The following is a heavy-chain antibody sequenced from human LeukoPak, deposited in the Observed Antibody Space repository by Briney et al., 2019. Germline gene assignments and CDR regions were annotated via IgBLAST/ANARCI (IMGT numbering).Heavy chain of an antibody. V-gene: IGHV1-2*02. CDR3: ARDRNDFWSAYYEFDY. D-gene: IGHD3-3*01. J-gene: IGHJ4*02. CDR1: GYSFTGYY. CDR2: INPKSGGT. Sequence: ASVKVSCKASGYSFTGYYMHWVRQAPGQGLEGMGWINPKSGGTNYAQKFQDRVTMTRDTSISTAYMELSRLRSDDTAVYYCARDRNDFWSAYYEFDYWGRGTLVTVPS.